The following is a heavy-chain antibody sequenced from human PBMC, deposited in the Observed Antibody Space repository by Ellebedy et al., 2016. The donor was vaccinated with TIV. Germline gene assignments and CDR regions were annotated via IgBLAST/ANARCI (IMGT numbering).Heavy chain of an antibody. D-gene: IGHD4-23*01. CDR2: IYYSGST. Sequence: SETLSLTCTVSGGSISSGGYYWSWIRQHPGKGLEWIGYIYYSGSTYYNPSLKSRVTISVDTSKNQFSLKLSSVTAAETSVYYCARGGRRWFSDYWGQGTLVTVSS. CDR3: ARGGRRWFSDY. V-gene: IGHV4-31*03. J-gene: IGHJ4*02. CDR1: GGSISSGGYY.